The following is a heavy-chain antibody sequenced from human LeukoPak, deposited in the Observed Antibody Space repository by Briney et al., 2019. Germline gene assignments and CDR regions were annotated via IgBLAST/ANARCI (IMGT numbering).Heavy chain of an antibody. Sequence: GGSLRLSCAASGFTFSSYAMSWVRQAPGKGLEWVSAISGSGGSAYYADSVKGRFTISRDNSKNTLYLQMNSLRAEDTAVYYCAKEGSGYYYDSSGYYPFDYWGQGTLVTVSS. J-gene: IGHJ4*02. D-gene: IGHD3-22*01. CDR3: AKEGSGYYYDSSGYYPFDY. CDR2: ISGSGGSA. CDR1: GFTFSSYA. V-gene: IGHV3-23*01.